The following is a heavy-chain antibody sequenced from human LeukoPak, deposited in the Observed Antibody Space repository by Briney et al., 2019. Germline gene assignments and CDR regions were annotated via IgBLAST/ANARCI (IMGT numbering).Heavy chain of an antibody. Sequence: PSETLSLTCTVSGGSISSSSYYWGWIRQPPGKGLEWIGSIYYSGSTYYNPSLKSRVTISVDTSKNQFSLKLSSVTAADTAVYYCARERRRGITIFGVVIVNPFDYWGREPWSPSPQ. CDR3: ARERRRGITIFGVVIVNPFDY. CDR1: GGSISSSSYY. J-gene: IGHJ4*02. D-gene: IGHD3-3*01. CDR2: IYYSGST. V-gene: IGHV4-39*07.